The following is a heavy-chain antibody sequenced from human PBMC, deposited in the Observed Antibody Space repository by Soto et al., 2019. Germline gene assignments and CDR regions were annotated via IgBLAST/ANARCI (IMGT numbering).Heavy chain of an antibody. Sequence: DVQLVESGGDLAQPGGSLRLSCAASGFTLSNFWVNWVRQAQGKGLEWVANIKQGGIERNYVDSVKGRFTISRDDTKNSLFLQMNNLRVEDAAIYYCLVTTSAVDIWGRGTTVTVSS. V-gene: IGHV3-7*01. CDR2: IKQGGIER. J-gene: IGHJ3*02. CDR3: LVTTSAVDI. D-gene: IGHD4-17*01. CDR1: GFTLSNFW.